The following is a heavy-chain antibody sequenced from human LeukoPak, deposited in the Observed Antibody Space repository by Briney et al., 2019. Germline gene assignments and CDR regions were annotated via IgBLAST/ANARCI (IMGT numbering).Heavy chain of an antibody. CDR3: ARDPVRRDYDYSNGYMDV. J-gene: IGHJ6*03. V-gene: IGHV3-30*03. CDR1: GFSFRNYA. CDR2: IVDDGSEK. D-gene: IGHD4-11*01. Sequence: PGGSLRLSCAASGFSFRNYAMHWVRQAPGKGLEWVAVIVDDGSEKYYADSVKGRFTISRDNSKNTLYLQMNSLRAEDTAVYYCARDPVRRDYDYSNGYMDVWGKGTTVTVSS.